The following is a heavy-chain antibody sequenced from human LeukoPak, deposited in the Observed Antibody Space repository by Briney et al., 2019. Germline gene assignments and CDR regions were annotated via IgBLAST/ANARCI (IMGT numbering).Heavy chain of an antibody. CDR3: ARGGYSYGYGDYYFDY. J-gene: IGHJ4*02. D-gene: IGHD5-18*01. CDR1: GFTVNSNY. Sequence: PGGSLRLSCAASGFTVNSNYMSWVRQAPGKGLEWVSVIYSGGDTYYADSVKGRFTISRDNSKNTLYLQMNSLRAEDTAVYYCARGGYSYGYGDYYFDYWGQGTLVTVSS. CDR2: IYSGGDT. V-gene: IGHV3-53*01.